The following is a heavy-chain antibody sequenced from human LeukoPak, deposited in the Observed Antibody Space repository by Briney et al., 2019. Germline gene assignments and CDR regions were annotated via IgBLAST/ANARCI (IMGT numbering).Heavy chain of an antibody. D-gene: IGHD1-14*01. V-gene: IGHV3-30*02. J-gene: IGHJ4*02. CDR3: AKDFDRNYSLDY. CDR2: IQNDGRRK. CDR1: GFTFKTHA. Sequence: GGSLRLSCAASGFTFKTHAMHWVRQAPGKGLEWLAFIQNDGRRKDYADSVRGRFTISRDSSKNTMYLEMSSLRAEDTAVYYCAKDFDRNYSLDYWGQGTLVTVSS.